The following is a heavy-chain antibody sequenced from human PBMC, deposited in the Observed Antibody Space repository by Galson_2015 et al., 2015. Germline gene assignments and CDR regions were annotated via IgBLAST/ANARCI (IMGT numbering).Heavy chain of an antibody. CDR2: ISYDGSNK. D-gene: IGHD3-22*01. CDR1: GFTFSSYG. CDR3: AKEGGTMIVVVPLTAPDY. J-gene: IGHJ4*02. Sequence: SLRLSCAASGFTFSSYGMHWVRQAPGKGLEWVAVISYDGSNKYYADSVKGRFTISRDNSKNTLYLQMNSLRAEDTAVYYCAKEGGTMIVVVPLTAPDYWGQGTLVTVSS. V-gene: IGHV3-30*18.